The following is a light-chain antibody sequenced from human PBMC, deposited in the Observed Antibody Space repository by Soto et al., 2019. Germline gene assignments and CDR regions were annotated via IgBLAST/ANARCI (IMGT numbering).Light chain of an antibody. CDR1: QSISSW. V-gene: IGKV1-5*01. CDR2: DAS. Sequence: DIQMTQSPSTLSASVGDRVTITCRASQSISSWLAWYQQKPGKAPKLLIYDASSLESGVPSRFSGSGSGTEFTLTIRSLQPDDFAPYYCQQYNSYSRGFGQGTKVEIK. J-gene: IGKJ1*01. CDR3: QQYNSYSRG.